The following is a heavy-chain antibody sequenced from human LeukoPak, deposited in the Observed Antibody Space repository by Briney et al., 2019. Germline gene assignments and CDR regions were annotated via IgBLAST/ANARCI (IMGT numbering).Heavy chain of an antibody. CDR2: IYYSGST. J-gene: IGHJ5*02. V-gene: IGHV4-39*07. Sequence: SETLSLTCTVSGGSISSSSYYWGWIRQPPGKGLEWIGSIYYSGSTYYNPSLKSRVTISVDTSKDQFSLKLSSVTAADTAVYYCARALGYSGYPPKEGPSWLDPWGQGTLVTVSS. CDR1: GGSISSSSYY. CDR3: ARALGYSGYPPKEGPSWLDP. D-gene: IGHD5-12*01.